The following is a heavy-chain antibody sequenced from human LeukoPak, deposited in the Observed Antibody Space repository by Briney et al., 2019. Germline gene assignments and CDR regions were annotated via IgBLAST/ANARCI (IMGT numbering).Heavy chain of an antibody. CDR3: ARGGDGYNYLGEAIDY. J-gene: IGHJ4*02. CDR1: GGSISSYY. D-gene: IGHD5-24*01. CDR2: IYYSGST. V-gene: IGHV4-59*01. Sequence: SETLSLTCTVSGGSISSYYWSWIRQPPGKGLEWIGYIYYSGSTNYNPSLKSRVTISVDTSKNQFSLKLSSVTAADTAVYYCARGGDGYNYLGEAIDYWGQGTLVTVSS.